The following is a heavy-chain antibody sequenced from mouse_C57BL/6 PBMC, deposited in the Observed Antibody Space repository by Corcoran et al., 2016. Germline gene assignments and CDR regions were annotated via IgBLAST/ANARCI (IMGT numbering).Heavy chain of an antibody. CDR1: GYNFTTYG. J-gene: IGHJ3*01. D-gene: IGHD2-1*01. Sequence: QIQLVQSGPELKKPGETVKNSCKASGYNFTTYGMSWVKQAPGKGLKWMGWINTYSGVPTYADDFKGGFAFSLETSASTAYLQINNLKNEDTATYCCAREGDYGNYEWFAYWGRGTLVTVAA. CDR2: INTYSGVP. V-gene: IGHV9-3*01. CDR3: AREGDYGNYEWFAY.